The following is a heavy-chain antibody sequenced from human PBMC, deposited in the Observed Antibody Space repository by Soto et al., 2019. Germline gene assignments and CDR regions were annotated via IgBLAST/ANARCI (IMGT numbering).Heavy chain of an antibody. V-gene: IGHV4-59*01. CDR3: ARDNQVEYSGYDALTVEAYMDV. Sequence: SETLSLTCTVSGGSISSYYWSWIRQPPGKGLEWIGYIYYSGSTNYNPSLKSRVTISVDTSKNQFSLKLSSVTAADTAVYYCARDNQVEYSGYDALTVEAYMDVWGKGTTVTVSS. CDR2: IYYSGST. D-gene: IGHD5-12*01. CDR1: GGSISSYY. J-gene: IGHJ6*03.